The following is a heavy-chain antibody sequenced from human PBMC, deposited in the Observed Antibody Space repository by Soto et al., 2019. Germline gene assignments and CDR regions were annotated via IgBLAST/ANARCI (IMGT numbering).Heavy chain of an antibody. D-gene: IGHD3-16*01. CDR1: GGSISSGSYY. CDR3: AREGGDGVDS. CDR2: IYYSGST. V-gene: IGHV4-31*03. Sequence: QVQLQESGPGLVKPSQTLSLTCSVSGGSISSGSYYWSWIRQHPGKGLEWIGYIYYSGSTYYNPSPKSRVSISVDTSKNQFSLKLSSVTAADTAVYYCAREGGDGVDSWGQGTLVTVSS. J-gene: IGHJ4*02.